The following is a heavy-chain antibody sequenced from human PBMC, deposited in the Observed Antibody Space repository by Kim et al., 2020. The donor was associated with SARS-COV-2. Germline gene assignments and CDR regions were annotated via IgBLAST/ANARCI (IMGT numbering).Heavy chain of an antibody. CDR2: IYYSGST. J-gene: IGHJ4*02. V-gene: IGHV4-39*01. D-gene: IGHD4-17*01. CDR3: ARQTGVTVTPDFDY. Sequence: SETLSLTCTVSGGSISSSSYYWGWIRQPPGKGLEWIGSIYYSGSTYYNPSLKSRVTISVDTSKNQFSLKLSSVTAADTAVYYCARQTGVTVTPDFDYWGQGTLVTVSS. CDR1: GGSISSSSYY.